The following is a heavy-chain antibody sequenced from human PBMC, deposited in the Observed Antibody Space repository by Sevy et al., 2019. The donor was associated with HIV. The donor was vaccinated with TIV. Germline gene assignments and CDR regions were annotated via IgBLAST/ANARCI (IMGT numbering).Heavy chain of an antibody. J-gene: IGHJ5*01. CDR3: ARDTPIVEGVTWFDS. CDR1: GYTFTSYG. D-gene: IGHD3-10*01. CDR2: ISAYNGNT. V-gene: IGHV1-18*01. Sequence: ASVKVSCKASGYTFTSYGISWVRQAPGQGLEWMGWISAYNGNTNYVEKLQGRVTMTTDTSTSTAYMELRSLRSDDTAVYYCARDTPIVEGVTWFDSWGQGTLVTVSS.